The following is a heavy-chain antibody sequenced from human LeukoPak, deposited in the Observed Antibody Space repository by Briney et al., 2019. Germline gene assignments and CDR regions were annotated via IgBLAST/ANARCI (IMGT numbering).Heavy chain of an antibody. CDR2: INHSGNT. Sequence: PSETLSLTCAVYGGSFSGYYWSWIRQPPGKGLEWIGEINHSGNTNYNPSLKSRVTISVDTSKNQFSLKLSSVTAADTAVYSCARGGRYCSSTSCYLNWFDPWGQGTLVTVSS. D-gene: IGHD2-2*01. CDR3: ARGGRYCSSTSCYLNWFDP. V-gene: IGHV4-34*01. J-gene: IGHJ5*02. CDR1: GGSFSGYY.